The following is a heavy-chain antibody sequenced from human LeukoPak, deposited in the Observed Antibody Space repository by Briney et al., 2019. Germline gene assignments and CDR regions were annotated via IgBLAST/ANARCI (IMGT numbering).Heavy chain of an antibody. CDR2: ISYDGSNK. CDR3: AKVGAASPYYYGMDV. CDR1: GFTFSSYA. Sequence: PGRSLRLSCAASGFTFSSYAMHWVRQAPGKGLEWVAVISYDGSNKYYADSVKGRFTISRDNSKNTLYLQMNSLRAEDTAVYYCAKVGAASPYYYGMDVWGQGTTVTVSS. J-gene: IGHJ6*02. V-gene: IGHV3-30-3*01. D-gene: IGHD3-16*01.